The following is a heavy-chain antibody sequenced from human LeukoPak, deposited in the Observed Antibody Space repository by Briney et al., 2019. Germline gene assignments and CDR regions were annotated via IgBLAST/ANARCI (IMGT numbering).Heavy chain of an antibody. Sequence: ASVKCSCKASGYSFTTYGINWVRQAPGQGLEWMGWITGYNGKTQYAHNLEGRVTMTTDTSTTTAYMELRSLRSDDTAVYYCARGGLEYYTQGRLDFWGQGPLVPVSS. CDR2: ITGYNGKT. D-gene: IGHD3-3*01. V-gene: IGHV1-18*01. CDR1: GYSFTTYG. CDR3: ARGGLEYYTQGRLDF. J-gene: IGHJ4*02.